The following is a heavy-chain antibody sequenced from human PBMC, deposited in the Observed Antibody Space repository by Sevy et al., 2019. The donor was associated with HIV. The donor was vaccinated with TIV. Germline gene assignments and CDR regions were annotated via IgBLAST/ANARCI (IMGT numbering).Heavy chain of an antibody. CDR1: GASISSSGYY. J-gene: IGHJ4*02. Sequence: SETLSLTCTVSGASISSSGYYWDWIRQPPGKGLEWIASINYSGIRFYNPSLKSRITISADTSKNQFSLDLNSVTAADTAIYYCAGPILTYNNGWSYYDYWGQGTVVTVSS. D-gene: IGHD6-19*01. V-gene: IGHV4-39*01. CDR3: AGPILTYNNGWSYYDY. CDR2: INYSGIR.